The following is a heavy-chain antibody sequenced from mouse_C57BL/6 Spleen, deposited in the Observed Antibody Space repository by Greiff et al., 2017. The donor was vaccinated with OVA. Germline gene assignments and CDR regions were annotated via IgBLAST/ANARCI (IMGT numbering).Heavy chain of an antibody. J-gene: IGHJ2*01. CDR3: AREGGYDYFDY. CDR2: INPNNGGT. D-gene: IGHD2-2*01. V-gene: IGHV1-22*01. Sequence: VQLKESGPELVKPGASVKMSCKASGYTFTDYNMHWVKQSHGKSLEWIGYINPNNGGTSYNQKFKGKATLTVNKSSSTAYMELRSLTSEDSAVYYCAREGGYDYFDYWGQGTTLTVSS. CDR1: GYTFTDYN.